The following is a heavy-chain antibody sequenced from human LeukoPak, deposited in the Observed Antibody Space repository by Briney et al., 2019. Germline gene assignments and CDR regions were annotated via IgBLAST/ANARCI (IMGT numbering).Heavy chain of an antibody. CDR3: AREGGNYDSSGYYQAYDAFDI. CDR1: GFTFSSYS. CDR2: ISGTSSYI. D-gene: IGHD3-22*01. Sequence: GGSLRLSCAASGFTFSSYSMNWVRQAPGKGLEWVSSISGTSSYIYYADSVKGRFTISRDNAKNSLYLQMNSLRAEDTAVYYCAREGGNYDSSGYYQAYDAFDIWGQGTMVTVSS. V-gene: IGHV3-21*04. J-gene: IGHJ3*02.